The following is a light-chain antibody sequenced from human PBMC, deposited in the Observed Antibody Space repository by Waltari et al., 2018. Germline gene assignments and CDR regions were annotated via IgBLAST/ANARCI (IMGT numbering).Light chain of an antibody. CDR3: QTWGTGIWV. J-gene: IGLJ3*02. V-gene: IGLV4-69*01. CDR1: RGHSSNV. CDR2: VNSDGSH. Sequence: QLVLTQSPSASASLGASAKITCTLSRGHSSNVVAWHQQQPEKGPRYLMKVNSDGSHSKGDGIPDRFSGSSSGTERYLTVSSLQSDDEADYYCQTWGTGIWVFGGGTRLTVL.